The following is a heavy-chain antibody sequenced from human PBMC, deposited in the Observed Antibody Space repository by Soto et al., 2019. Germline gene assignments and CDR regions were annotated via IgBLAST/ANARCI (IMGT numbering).Heavy chain of an antibody. CDR1: GFTFSSYG. D-gene: IGHD2-21*02. Sequence: QVQLVESGGGVVQPGRSLRLSCAASGFTFSSYGMHGVRHAPGKGLEWVAVISYDGSNKYYADSVKGRFTISRDNSKNTLYLQMNSMRAEDTAVYYCANTHDGDCYSCYYYGLDVWGQGTTVTVSS. CDR2: ISYDGSNK. V-gene: IGHV3-30*18. J-gene: IGHJ6*02. CDR3: ANTHDGDCYSCYYYGLDV.